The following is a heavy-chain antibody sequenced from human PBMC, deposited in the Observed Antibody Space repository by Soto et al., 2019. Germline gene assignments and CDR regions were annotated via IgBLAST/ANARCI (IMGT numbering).Heavy chain of an antibody. CDR2: IKYSGTT. D-gene: IGHD3-22*01. CDR1: GGSISSSRCH. V-gene: IGHV4-39*07. CDR3: ARYDYDNNIYSIDY. Sequence: TSETLSLTCAVSGGSISSSRCHWGWIRQPPGKGLEWIASIKYSGTTFYNPSLKSRVTLSVDTSKNQFSLKLSSVTAADTAVYYCARYDYDNNIYSIDYWGQGALVTVSS. J-gene: IGHJ4*02.